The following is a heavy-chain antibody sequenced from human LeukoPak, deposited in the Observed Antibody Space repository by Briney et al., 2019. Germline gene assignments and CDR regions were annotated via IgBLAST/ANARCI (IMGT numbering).Heavy chain of an antibody. CDR1: GITVSSNY. CDR2: IYTAGRT. D-gene: IGHD3-10*01. CDR3: ARVGPYYYGLDFDY. J-gene: IGHJ4*02. Sequence: PGGSLRLSCAASGITVSSNYMSWVRQAPGKGLEWVSVIYTAGRTYYADSVKGRFSISRDNYKNTLNLQMNSLRAEDTAVYYCARVGPYYYGLDFDYWGQGTLVTVSS. V-gene: IGHV3-53*01.